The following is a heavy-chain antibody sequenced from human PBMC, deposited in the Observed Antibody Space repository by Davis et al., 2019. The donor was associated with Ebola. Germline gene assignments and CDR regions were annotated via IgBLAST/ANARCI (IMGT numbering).Heavy chain of an antibody. D-gene: IGHD3-16*02. Sequence: SLKISCAASGFNFHDYGMHWVRQAPGKGLEWVSGISWNSGTVGYADSVKGRFTISRDNAKNSLYLQMNSLRVEDTALYFCAKGGTVIQWYFDLWGRGTLVTVSS. CDR3: AKGGTVIQWYFDL. V-gene: IGHV3-9*01. J-gene: IGHJ2*01. CDR1: GFNFHDYG. CDR2: ISWNSGTV.